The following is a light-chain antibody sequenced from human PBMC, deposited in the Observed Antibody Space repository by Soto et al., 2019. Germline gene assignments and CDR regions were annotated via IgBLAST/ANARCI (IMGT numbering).Light chain of an antibody. CDR3: AAWDDSLSSVV. CDR1: SSNIGRNY. V-gene: IGLV1-47*01. Sequence: QLVLTQPPSASGTPGQRVTISCSGSSSNIGRNYVYWYQQLPGTAPKLLIYRNNQRPSGVPDRFSGSKSGTSVSLAIGGLRSEDEADYYCAAWDDSLSSVVFGGGTKLTVL. CDR2: RNN. J-gene: IGLJ2*01.